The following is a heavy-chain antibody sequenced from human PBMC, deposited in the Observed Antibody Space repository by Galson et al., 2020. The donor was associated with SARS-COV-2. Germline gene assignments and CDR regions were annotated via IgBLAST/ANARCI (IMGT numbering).Heavy chain of an antibody. CDR1: GFTFSSYA. Sequence: SLKISCAASGFTFSSYAMNWVRQPPGKGLEWVAVISYDGNNKYYADSVKGRFTISRDNSKNTLYLQINSLRAEDTAVYYCARDRGSLEFDYWGQGTLVTVSS. D-gene: IGHD3-10*01. CDR3: ARDRGSLEFDY. CDR2: ISYDGNNK. J-gene: IGHJ4*02. V-gene: IGHV3-30-3*01.